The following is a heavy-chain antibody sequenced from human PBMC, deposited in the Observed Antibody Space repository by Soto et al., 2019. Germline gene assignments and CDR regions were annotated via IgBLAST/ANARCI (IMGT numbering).Heavy chain of an antibody. Sequence: PSETLSLTCTVSVGSISPYYWSWIRQPAGKGLEWIGRIYASGSTNYNPSLKGRVTMSVATSKNQSSLKPSSVTAADTAVYYCARGGMVIIPTATAFDYWGQGTLVTVSA. CDR2: IYASGST. CDR1: VGSISPYY. J-gene: IGHJ4*02. V-gene: IGHV4-4*07. CDR3: ARGGMVIIPTATAFDY. D-gene: IGHD2-2*01.